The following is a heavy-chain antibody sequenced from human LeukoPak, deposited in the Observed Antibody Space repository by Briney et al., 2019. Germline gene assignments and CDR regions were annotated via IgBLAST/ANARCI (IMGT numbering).Heavy chain of an antibody. CDR1: GFTLSSHS. CDR2: ISSSSRTI. CDR3: ARDTGYLDY. J-gene: IGHJ4*02. Sequence: GGSLRLSCPASGFTLSSHSMNWVRQDPGDGRERVSYISSSSRTIYYADSVNGRLTISRDNAKNSLYLQMDSLRAEDTAVYYCARDTGYLDYWGQGTLVTVSS. D-gene: IGHD2-15*01. V-gene: IGHV3-48*04.